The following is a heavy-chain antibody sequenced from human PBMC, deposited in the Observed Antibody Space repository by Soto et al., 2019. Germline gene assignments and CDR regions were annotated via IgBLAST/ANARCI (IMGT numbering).Heavy chain of an antibody. V-gene: IGHV3-30-3*01. Sequence: GSLRLSCAASGFTFSSYAMHWVRQAPGKGLEWVAVISYDGSNKYYADSVKGRFTISRDNSKNTLYLQMNSLRAEDTAVYYCARDVDTAEGGNYYYGMDVLGQGTTVTVSS. J-gene: IGHJ6*02. CDR1: GFTFSSYA. D-gene: IGHD5-18*01. CDR2: ISYDGSNK. CDR3: ARDVDTAEGGNYYYGMDV.